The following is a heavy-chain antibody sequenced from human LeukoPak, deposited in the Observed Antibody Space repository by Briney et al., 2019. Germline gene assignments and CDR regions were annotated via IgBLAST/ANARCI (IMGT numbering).Heavy chain of an antibody. V-gene: IGHV4-39*01. Sequence: KPAETLSLTCTVSGGSISISIYYWGWIRQPPGKGLEWIGSIYYSWSTYDNPSLKSRVTISVDTSKNPFTLKLSSVPAADTAVYYCARPAMVDTAMVTGWGQGTLVTVSS. J-gene: IGHJ4*02. D-gene: IGHD5-18*01. CDR3: ARPAMVDTAMVTG. CDR2: IYYSWST. CDR1: GGSISISIYY.